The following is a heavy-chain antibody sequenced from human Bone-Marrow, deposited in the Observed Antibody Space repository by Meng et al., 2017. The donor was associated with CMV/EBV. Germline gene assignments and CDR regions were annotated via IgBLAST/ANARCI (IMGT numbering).Heavy chain of an antibody. D-gene: IGHD6-6*01. CDR2: ISSSGSTI. J-gene: IGHJ5*02. Sequence: GESLKISCAASGFTFSSYEMNWVRQAPGKGLEWVSYISSSGSTIYYADSVKGRFTISRDNARNSLYLQMNSLRAEDMAVYYCATAYSSSPGFLYNWFDPWGQGTLVTVSS. CDR1: GFTFSSYE. CDR3: ATAYSSSPGFLYNWFDP. V-gene: IGHV3-48*03.